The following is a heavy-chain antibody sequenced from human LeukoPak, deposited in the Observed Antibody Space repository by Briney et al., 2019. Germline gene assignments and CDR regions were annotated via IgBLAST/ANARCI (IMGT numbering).Heavy chain of an antibody. CDR1: GGSISSYY. CDR3: ARHVDYGGNRNWFDP. D-gene: IGHD4-23*01. J-gene: IGHJ5*02. V-gene: IGHV4-59*08. Sequence: SETLSLTCTVYGGSISSYYWSWIRQPPGKGLEWIGYIYYSGSTNYNPSLKSRVTISVDTSKNQFSLKLSSVTAADTAVYYCARHVDYGGNRNWFDPWGQGTLVTVSS. CDR2: IYYSGST.